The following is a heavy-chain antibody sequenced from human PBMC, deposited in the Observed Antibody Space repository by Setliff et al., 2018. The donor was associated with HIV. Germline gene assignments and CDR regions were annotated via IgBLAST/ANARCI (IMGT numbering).Heavy chain of an antibody. CDR2: IRNGGSTT. Sequence: GGSLRLSCAASGFTFSSDGMHWVRQAPGKGLEWVGFIRNGGSTTDYADSVKGRYTISRDNSKNTLYLQLNSLRAEDTSVYYCAREPHELRYFDWLLYPAYYYYGMDVRGQGPTVTASS. J-gene: IGHJ6*02. D-gene: IGHD3-9*01. V-gene: IGHV3-30*02. CDR1: GFTFSSDG. CDR3: AREPHELRYFDWLLYPAYYYYGMDV.